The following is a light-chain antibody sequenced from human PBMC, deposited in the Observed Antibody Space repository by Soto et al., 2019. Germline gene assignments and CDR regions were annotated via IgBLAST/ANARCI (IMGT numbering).Light chain of an antibody. CDR3: QRYHSSPWT. J-gene: IGKJ1*01. CDR1: QRSSTW. Sequence: DIQMNTSPSLLYAPDDHRVTITYRASQRSSTWLGWFQKIQGKAPNLLIYKPSNLQSGVQSSLSVSGSGTEFPLPFTSLQPDDFGTYYCQRYHSSPWTLGQGTRVDVK. CDR2: KPS. V-gene: IGKV1-5*03.